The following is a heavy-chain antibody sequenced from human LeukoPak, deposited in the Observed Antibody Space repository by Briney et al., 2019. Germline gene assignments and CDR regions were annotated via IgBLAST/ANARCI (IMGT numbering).Heavy chain of an antibody. CDR3: ARDLRSGGCDSPFVLIPFDY. J-gene: IGHJ4*02. D-gene: IGHD2-21*02. CDR1: GYTFTSYG. V-gene: IGHV1-18*01. CDR2: ISAYNGNT. Sequence: ASVKVSCKASGYTFTSYGISWVRQAPGQGLEWMGWISAYNGNTNYAQKLQGRVTMTTDTSTSTAYMELRSLRSDDTAVYYCARDLRSGGCDSPFVLIPFDYWGQGTLVTVSS.